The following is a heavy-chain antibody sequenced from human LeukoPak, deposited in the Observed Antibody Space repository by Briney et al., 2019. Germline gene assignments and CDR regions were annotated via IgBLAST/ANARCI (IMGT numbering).Heavy chain of an antibody. CDR1: GFTFSSYE. CDR3: ARAPYYYDSSGYFQH. V-gene: IGHV3-48*03. J-gene: IGHJ1*01. D-gene: IGHD3-22*01. CDR2: ISSSGGTI. Sequence: GGSLRLSCAASGFTFSSYEMNWVRQAPGKGLEWVSYISSSGGTIHYADSVKGRFTISRDNAKNSLYLQMNSLRAEDTAVYYYARAPYYYDSSGYFQHWGQGTLVTVSS.